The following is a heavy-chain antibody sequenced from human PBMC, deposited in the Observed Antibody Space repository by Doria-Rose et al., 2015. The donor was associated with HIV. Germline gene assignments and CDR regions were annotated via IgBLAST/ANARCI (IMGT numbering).Heavy chain of an antibody. CDR3: AKQAVNWFDP. CDR1: GGSVASDTPY. CDR2: IYYSGTT. J-gene: IGHJ5*02. Sequence: QVQLQQWGPGLVKPSETLSLTCTVSGGSVASDTPYWGWIRQTPGRGLEWIGTIYYSGTTYYNPSLRGRVTISLHTSKNQYSLKLISVTAADTGVYYCAKQAVNWFDPWGQGTLVTVSS. V-gene: IGHV4-39*01. D-gene: IGHD6-25*01.